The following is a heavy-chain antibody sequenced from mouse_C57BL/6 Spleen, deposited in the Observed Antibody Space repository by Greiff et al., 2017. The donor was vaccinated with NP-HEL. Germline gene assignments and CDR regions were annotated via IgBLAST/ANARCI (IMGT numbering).Heavy chain of an antibody. CDR3: ARRGDYDYGAWFAY. CDR1: GYTFTDYY. D-gene: IGHD2-4*01. Sequence: VQLQQSGAELVRPGASVKLSCKASGYTFTDYYINWVKQRPGQGLEWIARIYPGSGNTYYNEKFKGKATLTAEKSSSTAYMQLSSLTSEVSAVYFCARRGDYDYGAWFAYWGQGTLVTVSA. J-gene: IGHJ3*01. V-gene: IGHV1-76*01. CDR2: IYPGSGNT.